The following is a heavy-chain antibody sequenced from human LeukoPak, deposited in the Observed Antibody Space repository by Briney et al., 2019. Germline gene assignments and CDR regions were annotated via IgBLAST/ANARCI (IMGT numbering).Heavy chain of an antibody. Sequence: SVKVSCKASGGTFSSYAITWVRQAPGQGLEWMGGIIPIFGTANYAQKFQGRVTITADKSTSTAYMELTSLRSDDTAVYYCASGPNGPDYWGQGTLVTVSS. V-gene: IGHV1-69*06. J-gene: IGHJ4*02. CDR2: IIPIFGTA. CDR3: ASGPNGPDY. CDR1: GGTFSSYA. D-gene: IGHD2-8*01.